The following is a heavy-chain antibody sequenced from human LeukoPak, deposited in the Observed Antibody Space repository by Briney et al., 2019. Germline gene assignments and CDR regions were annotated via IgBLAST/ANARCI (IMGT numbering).Heavy chain of an antibody. J-gene: IGHJ6*03. CDR1: GFTFSTYA. CDR2: ISGRGGST. V-gene: IGHV3-23*01. CDR3: AREHCSGGSCYSIYYYYYMDV. Sequence: GGSLRLSCAASGFTFSTYAMSWVRQAPGKGLEWVSSISGRGGSTYYADSVKGRFTISRDNSKNTLYLQMNSLRAEDTAVYYCAREHCSGGSCYSIYYYYYMDVWGKGTTVTVSS. D-gene: IGHD2-15*01.